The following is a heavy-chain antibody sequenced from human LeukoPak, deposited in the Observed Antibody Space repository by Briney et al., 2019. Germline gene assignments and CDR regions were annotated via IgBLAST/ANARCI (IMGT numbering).Heavy chain of an antibody. Sequence: SVKVSCKASGGTFSSYAISWVRQAPGQGPEWMGGIIPIFGTANYAQKFQGRVTITADKSTSTAYMELSSLRSGDTAVYYCARDLSGDVLTAPFDYWGQGTLVTVSS. D-gene: IGHD1-1*01. CDR3: ARDLSGDVLTAPFDY. CDR2: IIPIFGTA. CDR1: GGTFSSYA. J-gene: IGHJ4*02. V-gene: IGHV1-69*06.